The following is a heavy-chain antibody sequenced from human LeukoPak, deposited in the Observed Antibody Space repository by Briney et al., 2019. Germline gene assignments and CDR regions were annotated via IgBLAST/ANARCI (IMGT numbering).Heavy chain of an antibody. J-gene: IGHJ4*02. CDR1: GFSLSTSGVG. Sequence: SGPTLVRPTQPLTLTCTFSGFSLSTSGVGVGWIRQPPGKALEWLALIYWDDDKRYSPSLKSRLTITKDTSKNQVVLTMTNMDPVDTATYYCAHRGLIWSGQQLYFDYWGQGTLVTVSS. CDR3: AHRGLIWSGQQLYFDY. CDR2: IYWDDDK. D-gene: IGHD3-3*01. V-gene: IGHV2-5*02.